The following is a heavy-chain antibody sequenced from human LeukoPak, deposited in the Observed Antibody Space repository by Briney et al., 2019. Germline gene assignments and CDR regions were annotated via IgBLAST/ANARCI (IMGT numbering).Heavy chain of an antibody. Sequence: GGSLRLSCAASGFTFSNYSMNWVRQAPGKGLEWVSSISSRSNYIYYADSVRGRFTISRDNTKNSLFLQMNSLRVEDTAVYYCATSTGYSSSWQPPNDYWGQGTLVTVSS. CDR3: ATSTGYSSSWQPPNDY. J-gene: IGHJ4*02. V-gene: IGHV3-21*01. CDR2: ISSRSNYI. D-gene: IGHD6-13*01. CDR1: GFTFSNYS.